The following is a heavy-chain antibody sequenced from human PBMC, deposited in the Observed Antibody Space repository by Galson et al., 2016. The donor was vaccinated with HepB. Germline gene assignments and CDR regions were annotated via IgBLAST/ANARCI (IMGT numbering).Heavy chain of an antibody. Sequence: SLRLSCAASGFTFSSDWMSWARQAPGKGLEWVANIKQDGSEKYYVDSVKGRFTISRDNAKNSLYLQMNSLRAEDTAVYYCASWWQTPASYFDYWGRGTPVIVSS. J-gene: IGHJ4*03. V-gene: IGHV3-7*01. D-gene: IGHD2-8*02. CDR1: GFTFSSDW. CDR3: ASWWQTPASYFDY. CDR2: IKQDGSEK.